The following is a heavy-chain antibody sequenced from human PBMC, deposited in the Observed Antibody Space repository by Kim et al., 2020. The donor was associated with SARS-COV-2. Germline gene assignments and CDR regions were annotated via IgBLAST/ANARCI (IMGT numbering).Heavy chain of an antibody. CDR1: GGSISSSSYY. CDR3: ARLAISSGWDYLGFDY. D-gene: IGHD6-19*01. CDR2: IYYSGST. V-gene: IGHV4-39*01. J-gene: IGHJ4*02. Sequence: SETLSLTCTVSGGSISSSSYYWGWIRQPPGKGLEWIGSIYYSGSTYYNPSLKSRVTISVDTSKNQFSLKLSSVTAADTAVYYCARLAISSGWDYLGFDYWGQGTLVTVSS.